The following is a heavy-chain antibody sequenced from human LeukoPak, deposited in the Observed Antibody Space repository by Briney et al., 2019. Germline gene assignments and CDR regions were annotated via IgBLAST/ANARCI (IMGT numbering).Heavy chain of an antibody. D-gene: IGHD3-16*01. CDR3: AIQNMITPGY. CDR2: MNPSGST. CDR1: GGTFCGYY. J-gene: IGHJ4*02. Sequence: PSETLSLTCGVNGGTFCGYYWIWIRQPPGKGLEWIGEMNPSGSTKYSPSLKSRVTISVDTSKNQFSLRLSSVTAADTAVYYCAIQNMITPGYWGQGTLVTVSS. V-gene: IGHV4-34*08.